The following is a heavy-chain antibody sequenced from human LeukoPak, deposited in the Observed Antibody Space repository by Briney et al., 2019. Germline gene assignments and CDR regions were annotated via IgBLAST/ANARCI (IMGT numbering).Heavy chain of an antibody. CDR1: GFTFSSYS. V-gene: IGHV3-21*01. Sequence: PGGSLRLSCAASGFTFSSYSMNWVRQAPGKGLEWVSSISSSSSYIYYADSVKGRFTISRDNAKNSLCLQMNSLRAEDTAVYYCARVPVAGRLGPSDSSGYGMDVWGQGTTVTVSS. D-gene: IGHD3-22*01. CDR2: ISSSSSYI. CDR3: ARVPVAGRLGPSDSSGYGMDV. J-gene: IGHJ6*02.